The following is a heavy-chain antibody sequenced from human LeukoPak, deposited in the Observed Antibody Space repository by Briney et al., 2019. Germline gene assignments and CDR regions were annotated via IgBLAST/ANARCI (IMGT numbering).Heavy chain of an antibody. CDR1: GFTFDDYS. Sequence: PGRSLRPSYAASGFTFDDYSIDWVRQAAGKGLELVSVIRWDRGSIGYADSVKGRFTISRDNAKNSLYLQMNSLRAEDMALYYCAKDKSSGWYWGYFDYWGQGTLVTVSS. CDR3: AKDKSSGWYWGYFDY. D-gene: IGHD6-19*01. V-gene: IGHV3-9*03. J-gene: IGHJ4*02. CDR2: IRWDRGSI.